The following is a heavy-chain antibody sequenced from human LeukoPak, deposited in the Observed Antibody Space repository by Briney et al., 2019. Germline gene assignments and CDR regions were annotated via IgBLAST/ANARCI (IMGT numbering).Heavy chain of an antibody. CDR3: GRAQTACGGDCYSNFDY. V-gene: IGHV3-23*01. CDR1: GFTFSDYA. CDR2: ISGRGGNT. Sequence: GGSLRLSCAPSGFTFSDYAMSWVRHAPGKGLDWVSAISGRGGNTYYAGSVKGRFTISRDNSKNTLSLQMNTLRAEDTAVYYCGRAQTACGGDCYSNFDYWGRGTLVTVSS. D-gene: IGHD2-21*02. J-gene: IGHJ4*02.